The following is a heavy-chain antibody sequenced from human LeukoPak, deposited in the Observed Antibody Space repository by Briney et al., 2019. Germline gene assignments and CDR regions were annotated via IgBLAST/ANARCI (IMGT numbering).Heavy chain of an antibody. V-gene: IGHV3-30*02. J-gene: IGHJ6*03. CDR2: IRYDGSNK. Sequence: PGGSLRLSCAASGFTFSSYGMHWVRQAPGKGLEWVAFIRYDGSNKYYADSVKGRSTISRDNSKNTLYLQMNSLRAEDTAVYYCARDVTAPNKGGYSYGRYYYMDVWGKGTTVTVSS. CDR1: GFTFSSYG. D-gene: IGHD5-18*01. CDR3: ARDVTAPNKGGYSYGRYYYMDV.